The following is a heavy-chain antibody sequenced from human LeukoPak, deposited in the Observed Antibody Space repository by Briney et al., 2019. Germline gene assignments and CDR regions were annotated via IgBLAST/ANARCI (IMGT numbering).Heavy chain of an antibody. CDR1: GYRFTNYW. D-gene: IGHD5-24*01. J-gene: IGHJ4*02. V-gene: IGHV5-51*01. Sequence: GESLKISCQGSGYRFTNYWIGWVRQMPGKGLEWMGIIYPGDSDTRYSPSFQGQVTISVDRSSTTAYLQWSRLRASDTAMYYCATHPGGLQSGFDNWGQGTLVTVSS. CDR3: ATHPGGLQSGFDN. CDR2: IYPGDSDT.